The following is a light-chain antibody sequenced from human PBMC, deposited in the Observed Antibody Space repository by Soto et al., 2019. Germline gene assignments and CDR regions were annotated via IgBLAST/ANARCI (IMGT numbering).Light chain of an antibody. CDR3: QQYNNWPTWT. CDR2: GAS. V-gene: IGKV3-15*01. J-gene: IGKJ1*01. Sequence: EIVMTHSPATLSFSRVERATLSCRASQSVSSNLAWYQQKPGQAPRLLIYGASTRATGIPARFSGSGSGTEFTLTISSLQSEDFAVYYCQQYNNWPTWTFGQGTKVDI. CDR1: QSVSSN.